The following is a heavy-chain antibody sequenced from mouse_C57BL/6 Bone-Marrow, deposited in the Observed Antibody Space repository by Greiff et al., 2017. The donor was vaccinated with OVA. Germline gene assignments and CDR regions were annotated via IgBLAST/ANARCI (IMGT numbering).Heavy chain of an antibody. J-gene: IGHJ4*01. CDR2: ISSGGSYT. CDR3: ARHMVTTGAMDY. CDR1: GFTFSSYG. Sequence: EVMLVESGGDLVKPGGSLKLSCAASGFTFSSYGMSWVRQTPDKRLEWVATISSGGSYTYYPDSVKGRFTISRDNAKNTLYLQMSSLKSEDTAMYYCARHMVTTGAMDYWGQGTSVTVSS. V-gene: IGHV5-6*02. D-gene: IGHD2-2*01.